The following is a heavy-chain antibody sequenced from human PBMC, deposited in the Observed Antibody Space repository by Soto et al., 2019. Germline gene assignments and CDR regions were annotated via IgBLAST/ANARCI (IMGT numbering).Heavy chain of an antibody. J-gene: IGHJ4*02. D-gene: IGHD6-19*01. Sequence: WASVKVSCKASGYTFTGYYMHWVRQAPGQGLEWMGWINPNSGGTNYAQKFQGRVTMTRDTSISTAYMELSRLRSDDTAVYYCARDQQWLAYYFDYWGQGTLVTVSS. CDR3: ARDQQWLAYYFDY. CDR1: GYTFTGYY. V-gene: IGHV1-2*02. CDR2: INPNSGGT.